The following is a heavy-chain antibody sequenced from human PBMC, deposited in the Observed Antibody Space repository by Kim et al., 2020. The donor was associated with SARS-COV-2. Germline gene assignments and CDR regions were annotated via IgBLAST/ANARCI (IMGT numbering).Heavy chain of an antibody. CDR2: ISSSSSTI. CDR1: GFTFSSYS. V-gene: IGHV3-48*02. Sequence: GGSLRLSCAASGFTFSSYSMNWVRQAPGKGLEWVSYISSSSSTIYYADSVKGRFTISRDNAKNSLYLQMNSLRDEDTAVYYCARERGGDYVLGGYYYYGMDVWGQGTTVTVSS. CDR3: ARERGGDYVLGGYYYYGMDV. J-gene: IGHJ6*02. D-gene: IGHD4-17*01.